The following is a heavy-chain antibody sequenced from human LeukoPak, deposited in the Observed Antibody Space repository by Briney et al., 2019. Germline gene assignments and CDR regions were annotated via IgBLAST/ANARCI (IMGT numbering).Heavy chain of an antibody. V-gene: IGHV3-74*01. CDR2: INTDGSST. CDR3: ARQSYYYDSSGYYHDY. Sequence: PGGSLRLSCAASGFTFSGYWMHWVRQVPGKGLLWVSRINTDGSSTTYADSVKGRFTISRDNTKNTLYLQVNSLRAEDTAVYHCARQSYYYDSSGYYHDYWGQGTLVTVSS. D-gene: IGHD3-22*01. J-gene: IGHJ4*02. CDR1: GFTFSGYW.